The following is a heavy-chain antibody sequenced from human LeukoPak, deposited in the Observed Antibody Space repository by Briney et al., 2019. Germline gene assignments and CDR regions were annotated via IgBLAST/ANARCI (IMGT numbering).Heavy chain of an antibody. J-gene: IGHJ4*02. V-gene: IGHV4-59*01. D-gene: IGHD2-2*01. CDR2: IYYSGST. CDR3: ARTPQDPAAIGAYFDY. Sequence: PSETLSLTCTVSGGSISSYYWSWIRQPPGKGLEWIGYIYYSGSTNYNPSLKSRVTISVDTSKNQFSLKLSSVTAADTAVYYCARTPQDPAAIGAYFDYWGQGTLVTVSS. CDR1: GGSISSYY.